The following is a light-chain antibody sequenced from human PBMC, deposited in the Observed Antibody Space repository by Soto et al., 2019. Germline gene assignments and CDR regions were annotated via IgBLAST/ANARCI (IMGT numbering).Light chain of an antibody. CDR1: SSNIGTSYD. CDR2: GKS. J-gene: IGLJ2*01. Sequence: QSVLTQPPSVSGAPGQRVTISCTGSSSNIGTSYDVQWYQQLPGTAPKLLIYGKSNRPSGVPDRFSGYKSGTSASLAITGLQAEDEADYYCQSYDSNLSVVFGGGTKVTVL. CDR3: QSYDSNLSVV. V-gene: IGLV1-40*01.